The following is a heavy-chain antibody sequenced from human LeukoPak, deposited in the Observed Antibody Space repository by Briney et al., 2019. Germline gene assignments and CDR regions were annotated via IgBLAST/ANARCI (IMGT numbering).Heavy chain of an antibody. J-gene: IGHJ6*02. CDR1: GFTFSSYW. CDR3: ARYGSGRGLYYYYYGMDV. CDR2: IKQDGSEK. V-gene: IGHV3-7*01. D-gene: IGHD3-10*01. Sequence: GGSLRLSCAASGFTFSSYWMSWVRQAPGKGLEWVANIKQDGSEKYYVDSVKGRFTISRDNAKNSPYLQMNSLRAEDTAVYYCARYGSGRGLYYYYYGMDVWGQGTTVTVSS.